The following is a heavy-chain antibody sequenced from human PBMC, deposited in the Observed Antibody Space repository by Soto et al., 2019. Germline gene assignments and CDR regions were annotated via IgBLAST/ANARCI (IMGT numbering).Heavy chain of an antibody. V-gene: IGHV3-48*01. Sequence: GGSLRLSCAASGFTFSSYSMNWVRQAPGKGLEWVSYISSSSSTIYYADSVKGRFAISRDNAKNSLYLQMNSLRAEDTAVYYCARDKGRSPLDYWGQGTLVTVSS. CDR2: ISSSSSTI. J-gene: IGHJ4*02. CDR1: GFTFSSYS. CDR3: ARDKGRSPLDY. D-gene: IGHD2-15*01.